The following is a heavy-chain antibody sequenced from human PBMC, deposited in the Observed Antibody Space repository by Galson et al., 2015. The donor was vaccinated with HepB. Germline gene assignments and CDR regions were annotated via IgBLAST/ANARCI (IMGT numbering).Heavy chain of an antibody. D-gene: IGHD3-16*01. CDR2: IIPIFGTA. CDR3: ARCRCQHAYNNYYYYYGMDV. Sequence: SVKVSCKASGGTFSNYAISWVRQAPGQGLEWMGGIIPIFGTANDAQKFQGRVTITADESTSTAYMELSSLRSEDTAVYYCARCRCQHAYNNYYYYYGMDVWGQGTTVTVSS. J-gene: IGHJ6*02. CDR1: GGTFSNYA. V-gene: IGHV1-69*13.